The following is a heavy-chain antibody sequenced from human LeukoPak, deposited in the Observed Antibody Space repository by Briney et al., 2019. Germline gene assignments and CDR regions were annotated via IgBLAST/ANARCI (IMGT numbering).Heavy chain of an antibody. D-gene: IGHD2-15*01. CDR1: GGSFSGYY. V-gene: IGHV4-59*01. CDR2: IYYTGST. Sequence: SETLSLTCAVYGGSFSGYYWSWIRQPPGKGLEWTGYIYYTGSTNYNPSLKSRVTISVDTSKSQFSLKLTSVTAADTAMYYCAACTGGTCYHLKFDYWGQGTLVTVSS. J-gene: IGHJ4*02. CDR3: AACTGGTCYHLKFDY.